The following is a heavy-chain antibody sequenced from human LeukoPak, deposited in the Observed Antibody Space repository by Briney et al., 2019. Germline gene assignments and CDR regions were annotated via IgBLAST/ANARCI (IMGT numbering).Heavy chain of an antibody. V-gene: IGHV3-30*04. Sequence: GGSLRLSCAASGFTFSSYAMHWVRQAPGKGLEWVAVISYDGSNKYYADSVKGRFTISRDNSKNTLYLQMNSLRAEDTAVYYCARDNYGAYDYWGQGTLVTVSS. CDR2: ISYDGSNK. CDR1: GFTFSSYA. D-gene: IGHD4-17*01. J-gene: IGHJ4*02. CDR3: ARDNYGAYDY.